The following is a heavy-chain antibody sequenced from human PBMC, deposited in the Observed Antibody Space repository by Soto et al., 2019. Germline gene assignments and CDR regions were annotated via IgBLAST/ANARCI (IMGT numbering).Heavy chain of an antibody. CDR1: GGTFSSYA. CDR2: IIPIFGTA. D-gene: IGHD2-15*01. CDR3: ARDPVSGYCSGGSCYQRFDY. Sequence: QAQLVQSGAEVKKPGSSVKVSCKASGGTFSSYAISWVRQAPGQGLEWMGGIIPIFGTANYAQKFQGRVTITADESTSTAYMELSSLRSEDTAVYYCARDPVSGYCSGGSCYQRFDYWGQGTLVTVSS. J-gene: IGHJ4*02. V-gene: IGHV1-69*01.